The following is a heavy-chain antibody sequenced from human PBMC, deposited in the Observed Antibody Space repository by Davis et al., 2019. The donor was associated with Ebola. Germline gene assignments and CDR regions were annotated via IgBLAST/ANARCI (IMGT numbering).Heavy chain of an antibody. CDR2: ISSSSSYT. D-gene: IGHD4-17*01. Sequence: GGSLRLSCAASGFTVSSNYMSWIRQAPGKGLEWVSYISSSSSYTNYADSVKGRFTISRDNSKNTLYLQMNSLRAEDTAVYYCARVSSHGDPDYWGQGTLVTVSS. CDR1: GFTVSSNY. CDR3: ARVSSHGDPDY. V-gene: IGHV3-11*06. J-gene: IGHJ4*02.